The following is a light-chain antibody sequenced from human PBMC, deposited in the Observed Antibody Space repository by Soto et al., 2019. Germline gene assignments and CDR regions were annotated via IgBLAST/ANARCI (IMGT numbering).Light chain of an antibody. CDR1: QSISSW. J-gene: IGKJ1*01. Sequence: DIQMTQSPSTLSASVGDRVTITCRASQSISSWLAWYQQKPRKTPKDLIYKAFILQSWVPTSFSGIVSGIVFTLFFISPKLDDFSSYYCQQCIIYPPPFGQGTMVDIK. CDR2: KAF. V-gene: IGKV1-5*03. CDR3: QQCIIYPPP.